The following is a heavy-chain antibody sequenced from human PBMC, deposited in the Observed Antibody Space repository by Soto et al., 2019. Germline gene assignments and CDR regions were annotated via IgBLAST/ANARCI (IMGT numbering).Heavy chain of an antibody. Sequence: ASVKVSCKASGYTFTGYYMHWVRQAPGQGLEWMGWINPNSGGTNYAQKLQGRVTMTTDTSTSTAYMELRSLRSDDTAVYYCARLSIAAAGSLDYWGQGTLVTVSS. CDR2: INPNSGGT. V-gene: IGHV1-2*02. D-gene: IGHD6-13*01. CDR3: ARLSIAAAGSLDY. CDR1: GYTFTGYY. J-gene: IGHJ4*02.